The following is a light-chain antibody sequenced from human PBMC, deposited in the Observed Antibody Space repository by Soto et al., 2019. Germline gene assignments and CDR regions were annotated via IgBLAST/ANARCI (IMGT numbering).Light chain of an antibody. CDR3: QQFSSYPLT. J-gene: IGKJ4*01. Sequence: EIVLTQSPGTLSLSPGERATLSCRASQSVGSNYLAWYQQKPGQAPRLLIYDGSSRATGIPDRISGSGSGTDFTLTISRLEPEDFAVYYCQQFSSYPLTFGGGTKVEIK. CDR2: DGS. V-gene: IGKV3-20*01. CDR1: QSVGSNY.